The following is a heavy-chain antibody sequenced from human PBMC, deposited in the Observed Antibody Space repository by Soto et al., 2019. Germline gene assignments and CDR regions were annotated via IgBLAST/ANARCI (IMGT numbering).Heavy chain of an antibody. CDR1: GFTFSSYW. V-gene: IGHV3-74*01. CDR3: ARDEEYQLLKYYYYGMDV. CDR2: INSDGSST. Sequence: GSLRLSCAASGFTFSSYWMHWVRQAPGKGLVWVSRINSDGSSTSYADSVKGRFTISRDNAKNTLYLQMNILRAEDTAVYYCARDEEYQLLKYYYYGMDVWGQGTTVTVSS. D-gene: IGHD2-2*01. J-gene: IGHJ6*02.